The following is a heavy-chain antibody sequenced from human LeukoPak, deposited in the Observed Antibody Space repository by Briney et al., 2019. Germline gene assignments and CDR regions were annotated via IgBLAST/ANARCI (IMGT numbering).Heavy chain of an antibody. CDR1: GFTFSSYA. Sequence: GGSLRLSCAASGFTFSSYAMSWVRQAPGKGLEWVSAISGSGGSTYYADSVKGRFTISRDNSKNTLYLQMNTLRAEDSALYYCAKGIYSSGWSYFDYWGHGALVTVSS. D-gene: IGHD6-19*01. CDR3: AKGIYSSGWSYFDY. CDR2: ISGSGGST. V-gene: IGHV3-23*01. J-gene: IGHJ4*01.